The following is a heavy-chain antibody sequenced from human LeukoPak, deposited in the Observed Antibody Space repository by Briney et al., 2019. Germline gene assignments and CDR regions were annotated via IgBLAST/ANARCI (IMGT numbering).Heavy chain of an antibody. CDR3: ARDSDSSGYYSISFDY. Sequence: SETLSLTCTVSGGSIRSYYWSWIRQPAGKGLEWIRRIYTSGSTNYNPSLKSRVTMSVDTSKNQFSLKLSSVTAADTAVYYCARDSDSSGYYSISFDYWGQGTLVTVSS. V-gene: IGHV4-4*07. D-gene: IGHD3-22*01. CDR2: IYTSGST. J-gene: IGHJ4*02. CDR1: GGSIRSYY.